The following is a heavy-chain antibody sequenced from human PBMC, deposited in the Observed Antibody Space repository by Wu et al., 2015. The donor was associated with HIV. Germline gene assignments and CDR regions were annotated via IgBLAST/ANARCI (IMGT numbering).Heavy chain of an antibody. J-gene: IGHJ4*02. D-gene: IGHD3-22*01. Sequence: QMQLVQSGPEVKKPGTSVKVSCKASGFTFTSSAMQWVRQARGQRLEWIGWIAVGSGNTNYAQKFQERVTITRDMSTSTAYMELSSLRSEDTAVYYCAATGYDSSGYYSFDYWGQGTLVTVSS. CDR3: AATGYDSSGYYSFDY. CDR2: IAVGSGNT. CDR1: GFTFTSSA. V-gene: IGHV1-58*02.